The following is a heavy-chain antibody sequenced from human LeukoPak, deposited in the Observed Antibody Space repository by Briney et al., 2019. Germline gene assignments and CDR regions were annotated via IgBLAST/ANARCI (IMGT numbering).Heavy chain of an antibody. CDR2: ISYDGSNK. D-gene: IGHD1-26*01. CDR3: ARDRAWDYLDS. Sequence: GGSLRLSCAASGFTFSSYAMHWVRQAPGKGLEWVAVISYDGSNKYYADSVKGRFTISRDNSKNTLYLQMDSLRVEDTAIYYCARDRAWDYLDSWDQGPLVTVSS. V-gene: IGHV3-30-3*01. CDR1: GFTFSSYA. J-gene: IGHJ4*02.